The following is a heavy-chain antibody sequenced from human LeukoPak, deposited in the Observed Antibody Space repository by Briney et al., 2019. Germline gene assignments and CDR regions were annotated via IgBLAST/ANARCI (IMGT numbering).Heavy chain of an antibody. CDR3: ASSDVLTGYYIGDPYFDY. CDR2: NSGGSS. Sequence: GGSLRLSCAASGFTFSTYGVYWVRQAPGKGLEWVSSNSGGSSYYADSVKGRFTISRDNSKNTLYLQMNSLRAEDTAVYYCASSDVLTGYYIGDPYFDYWGQGTLVTVSS. J-gene: IGHJ4*02. V-gene: IGHV3-23*01. D-gene: IGHD3-9*01. CDR1: GFTFSTYG.